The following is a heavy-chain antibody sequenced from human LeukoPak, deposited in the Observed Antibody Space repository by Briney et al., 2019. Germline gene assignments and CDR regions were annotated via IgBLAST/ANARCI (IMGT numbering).Heavy chain of an antibody. Sequence: GGSLRLSCAASGFTFSDYYMSWIRQAPGKGLEWVSVIYSGGSTYYADSVKGRFTISRDNSKNTLYLQMNSLRAEDTAVYYCASGGKYYDILTGYLTYNDYWGQGTLVTVSS. CDR3: ASGGKYYDILTGYLTYNDY. CDR2: IYSGGST. CDR1: GFTFSDYY. D-gene: IGHD3-9*01. J-gene: IGHJ4*02. V-gene: IGHV3-66*01.